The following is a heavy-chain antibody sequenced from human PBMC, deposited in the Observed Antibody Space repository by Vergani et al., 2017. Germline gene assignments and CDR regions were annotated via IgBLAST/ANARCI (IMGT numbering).Heavy chain of an antibody. CDR1: GGSISSGGYS. Sequence: QLQLQESGSGLVKPSQTLSLTCAVSGGSISSGGYSWSWIRQPPGKGLEWIGYIYHTGRTYYNPSLKSRVTISVDRSKNQFSLKLSSVTAADTAVYYCAASGVRNWFDPWGQGTLVTVSS. V-gene: IGHV4-30-2*01. J-gene: IGHJ5*02. CDR2: IYHTGRT. CDR3: AASGVRNWFDP.